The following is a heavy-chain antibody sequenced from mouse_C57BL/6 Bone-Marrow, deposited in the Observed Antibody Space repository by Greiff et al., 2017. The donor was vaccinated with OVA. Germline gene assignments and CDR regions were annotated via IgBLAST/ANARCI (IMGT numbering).Heavy chain of an antibody. J-gene: IGHJ4*01. CDR1: GFTFSDYY. Sequence: EVQRVESGGGLVQPGGSLKLSCAASGFTFSDYYMYWVRQTPEKRLEWVAYISNGGGSTYYPDTVKGRFTISRDNAKNTLYLQMSSLKSEDTAMYYCARRGIVTTDYYAMDYWGQGTSVTVSS. CDR2: ISNGGGST. CDR3: ARRGIVTTDYYAMDY. V-gene: IGHV5-12*01. D-gene: IGHD2-5*01.